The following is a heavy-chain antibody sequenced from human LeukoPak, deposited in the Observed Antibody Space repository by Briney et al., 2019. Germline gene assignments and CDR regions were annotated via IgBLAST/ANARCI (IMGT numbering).Heavy chain of an antibody. V-gene: IGHV4-30-4*08. J-gene: IGHJ4*02. Sequence: PSQTLSLTCTVSGDSFSSANYYWTWVRQPPGKGLEWIGYVYYDGSTYYHPSLQSRLAISVDTSKNQFSLNLTSVTAADTAVYYCVRGLTGYSYFFDYWGQGALVTVSS. D-gene: IGHD1-20*01. CDR1: GDSFSSANYY. CDR2: VYYDGST. CDR3: VRGLTGYSYFFDY.